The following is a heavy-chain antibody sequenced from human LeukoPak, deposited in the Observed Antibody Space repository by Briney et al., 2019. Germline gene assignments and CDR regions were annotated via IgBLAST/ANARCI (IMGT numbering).Heavy chain of an antibody. V-gene: IGHV1-24*01. CDR2: FDPEDGET. CDR1: GYTLTELS. CDR3: ATLGEQWLVRRLVGYFDL. J-gene: IGHJ2*01. Sequence: ASVKVSCKVSGYTLTELSMHWVRQAPGKGLEWMGGFDPEDGETIYAQKFQGRVTMTEDTSTDTAYMELSSLRSEDTAVYYCATLGEQWLVRRLVGYFDLWAVAPWSLSPQ. D-gene: IGHD6-19*01.